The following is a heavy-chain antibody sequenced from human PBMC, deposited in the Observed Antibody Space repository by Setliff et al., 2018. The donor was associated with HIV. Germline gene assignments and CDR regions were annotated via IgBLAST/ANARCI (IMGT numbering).Heavy chain of an antibody. J-gene: IGHJ4*02. V-gene: IGHV4-61*09. D-gene: IGHD3-3*01. CDR3: ARLTIFGVVEHDY. CDR2: ISASGNT. Sequence: PSETLSLTCTVSGPPIAIGSYYWTWIRQPAGRGLEWIGHISASGNTKYSPTLQSRVTLSVNPSNNQFSLNLTSVTAADTAVYYCARLTIFGVVEHDYWGQGTLVTVSS. CDR1: GPPIAIGSYY.